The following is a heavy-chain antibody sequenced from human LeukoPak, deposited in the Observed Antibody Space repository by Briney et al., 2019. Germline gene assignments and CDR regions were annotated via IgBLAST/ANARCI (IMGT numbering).Heavy chain of an antibody. V-gene: IGHV3-7*01. CDR2: IKQDGSEK. Sequence: GGSLRLSCAASGFTFSSYWMSWVRQAPGKGLEWVANIKQDGSEKYYVDSVKGRFTISRDNAKNSLYLQMNSLRAEDTAEYYCARVYCGGDCYSLDPGTDYWGQGTLVTVSS. CDR3: ARVYCGGDCYSLDPGTDY. D-gene: IGHD2-21*02. J-gene: IGHJ4*02. CDR1: GFTFSSYW.